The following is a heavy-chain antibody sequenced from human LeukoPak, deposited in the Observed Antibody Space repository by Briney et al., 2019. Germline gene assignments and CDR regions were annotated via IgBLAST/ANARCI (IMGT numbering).Heavy chain of an antibody. CDR2: IYYSGST. V-gene: IGHV4-59*12. J-gene: IGHJ5*01. CDR1: GGSISSYY. CDR3: ARSNGFAAIDS. D-gene: IGHD2-8*01. Sequence: KPSETLSLTCTVSGGSISSYYWSWIRQPPGKGLEWIGYIYYSGSTNYNPSLKSRVTISVDTSKNQFSLKMNSVTAADTAVYYCARSNGFAAIDSWAHGIMVTVSS.